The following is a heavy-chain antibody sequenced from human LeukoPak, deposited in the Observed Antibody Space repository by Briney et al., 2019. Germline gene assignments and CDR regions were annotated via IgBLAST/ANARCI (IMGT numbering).Heavy chain of an antibody. CDR3: AKVGDAPQYYFDY. J-gene: IGHJ4*02. D-gene: IGHD4-17*01. CDR1: GFTFDDYA. Sequence: PGRSLRLSCAASGFTFDDYAMHWVRQAPGKGLEWVSGISWNSGSIGYADSVKGRFTISRDNAKNSLYLQMNGLRAEDTALYYCAKVGDAPQYYFDYWGQGTLVTVSS. V-gene: IGHV3-9*01. CDR2: ISWNSGSI.